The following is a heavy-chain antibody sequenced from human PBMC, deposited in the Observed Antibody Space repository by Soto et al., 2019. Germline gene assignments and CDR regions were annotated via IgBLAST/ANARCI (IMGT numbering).Heavy chain of an antibody. CDR2: IWYDGSNK. V-gene: IGHV3-33*01. Sequence: LRLSCAASGFTFSNYGMHWVRQAPCKGLEWVAVIWYDGSNKYYTDSVKGRFTISRDNSKNTLYLQMNSLRAEDTAVYYCAREGYVDTAMVIPYFDYWGQGTLVTVSS. D-gene: IGHD5-18*01. J-gene: IGHJ4*02. CDR1: GFTFSNYG. CDR3: AREGYVDTAMVIPYFDY.